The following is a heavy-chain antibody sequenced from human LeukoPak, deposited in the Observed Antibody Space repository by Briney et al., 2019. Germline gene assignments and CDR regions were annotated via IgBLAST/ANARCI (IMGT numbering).Heavy chain of an antibody. Sequence: SETLSLTCTVSGYSISSGYYWGWIRQPPGKGLEWIGSIYHSGSTYYNPSLKSRVTISVDTSKNQISLKLNSVTAADTAVYYCAKMGGVRGSGSFSRGWFDPWGQGTLVTVSS. CDR3: AKMGGVRGSGSFSRGWFDP. J-gene: IGHJ5*02. CDR2: IYHSGST. D-gene: IGHD3-10*01. V-gene: IGHV4-38-2*02. CDR1: GYSISSGYY.